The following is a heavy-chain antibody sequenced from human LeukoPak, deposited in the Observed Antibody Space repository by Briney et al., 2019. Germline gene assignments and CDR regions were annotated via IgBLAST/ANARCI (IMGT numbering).Heavy chain of an antibody. J-gene: IGHJ6*02. CDR1: AFTFSRYS. V-gene: IGHV3-48*04. D-gene: IGHD3-16*01. CDR3: ARDLFRFGTQVWGYYYYFAMDV. Sequence: PGGSLRLSCAASAFTFSRYSMYWVRQAPGKGLEWVSYISSSSRTIYYADSVKGRFTISRDNAKNSLSLQMNSLRAEDTAVYYCARDLFRFGTQVWGYYYYFAMDVWGQGTTVTVSS. CDR2: ISSSSRTI.